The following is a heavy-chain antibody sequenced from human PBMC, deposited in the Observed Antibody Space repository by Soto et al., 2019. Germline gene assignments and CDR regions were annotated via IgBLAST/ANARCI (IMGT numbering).Heavy chain of an antibody. CDR3: AKSNPTYYDYIWGSYPGAY. J-gene: IGHJ4*02. D-gene: IGHD3-16*02. V-gene: IGHV3-21*01. CDR2: ISSSSSYI. Sequence: GGSLRLSCAASGFTFSSYSMNWVRQAPGKGLEWVSSISSSSSYIYYADSVKGRFTISRDNAKNSLYLQMNSLRAEDTAVYYCAKSNPTYYDYIWGSYPGAYWGQGTLVTVSS. CDR1: GFTFSSYS.